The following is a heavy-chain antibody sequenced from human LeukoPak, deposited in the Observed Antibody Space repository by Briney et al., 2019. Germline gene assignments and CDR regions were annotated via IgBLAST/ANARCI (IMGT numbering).Heavy chain of an antibody. CDR3: ARGNGWTGNYFDY. V-gene: IGHV4-38-2*02. D-gene: IGHD6-19*01. CDR2: IYHSGST. CDR1: GYSISSGYY. Sequence: SETLSLTCTVSGYSISSGYYWGWIRQPPGKGLEWIGSIYHSGSTYYNPSLKSRITISVDTSKDHFSLKLSSVTAADTAVYYCARGNGWTGNYFDYWGQGTLVTVSS. J-gene: IGHJ4*02.